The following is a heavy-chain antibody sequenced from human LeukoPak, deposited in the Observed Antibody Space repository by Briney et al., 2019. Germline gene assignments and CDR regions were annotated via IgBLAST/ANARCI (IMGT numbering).Heavy chain of an antibody. V-gene: IGHV4-34*01. Sequence: SETVSLTCAVYGGSFSGYYWSWIPQPPGKGLEWIGEINHSGSTNYNPSLKSRVTISVDTSKNQFSLKLSSVTAADTAVYYCASREYGSGSPYYFDYWGQGTLVTVSS. CDR2: INHSGST. J-gene: IGHJ4*02. CDR3: ASREYGSGSPYYFDY. CDR1: GGSFSGYY. D-gene: IGHD3-10*01.